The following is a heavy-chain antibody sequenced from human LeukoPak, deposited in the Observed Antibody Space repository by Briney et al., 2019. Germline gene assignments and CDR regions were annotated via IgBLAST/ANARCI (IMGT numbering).Heavy chain of an antibody. V-gene: IGHV4-34*01. Sequence: PSETLSLTCAVYGGSFSGYYWSWIRRPPGKGLEWIGEINHSGSTNYNPSLKSRVTISVDTSKNQFSLKLSSVTAADTAVYYCARYALPPFDIWGQGTMVTVSS. CDR3: ARYALPPFDI. CDR1: GGSFSGYY. CDR2: INHSGST. J-gene: IGHJ3*02.